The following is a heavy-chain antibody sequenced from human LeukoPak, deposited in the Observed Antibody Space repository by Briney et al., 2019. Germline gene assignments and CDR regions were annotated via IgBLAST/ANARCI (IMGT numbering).Heavy chain of an antibody. V-gene: IGHV3-74*01. CDR1: GFTFSSYW. Sequence: QPGGSLRLSCAASGFTFSSYWMHWVRQAPGKGLVWVSRINSDGSSTSYADSVKGRFTISRDNAKNTLYLQMNSLRAEDTAVYYCARARYYYYYMDVWGKGTTVTVSS. CDR2: INSDGSST. CDR3: ARARYYYYYMDV. J-gene: IGHJ6*03.